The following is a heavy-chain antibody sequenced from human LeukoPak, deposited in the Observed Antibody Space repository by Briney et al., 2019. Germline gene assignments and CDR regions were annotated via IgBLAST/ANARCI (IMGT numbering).Heavy chain of an antibody. J-gene: IGHJ5*02. V-gene: IGHV4-59*01. CDR2: IYYSGST. Sequence: SETLSLTCTVSGGSISTYYWSWIRQPPGKGLEWIGYIYYSGSTNYNPSLESRVSISVDTFKNQFSLRLSSVTAADTAVYYCAGTAMVNNWFDPWGQGTLVTVSS. CDR3: AGTAMVNNWFDP. D-gene: IGHD5-18*01. CDR1: GGSISTYY.